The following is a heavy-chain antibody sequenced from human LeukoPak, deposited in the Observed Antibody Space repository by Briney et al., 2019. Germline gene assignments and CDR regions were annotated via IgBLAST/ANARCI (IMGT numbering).Heavy chain of an antibody. J-gene: IGHJ4*02. CDR1: GDTLSELT. V-gene: IGHV1-46*01. CDR3: ARDRVPFYDSSGYYYVFDY. Sequence: ASVKVSCKVSGDTLSELTMHWVRQAPGKGLEWMGIINPSGGSTSYAQKFQGRVTMTRDMSTSTVYMELSSLRSEDTAVYYCARDRVPFYDSSGYYYVFDYWGQGTLVTVSS. D-gene: IGHD3-22*01. CDR2: INPSGGST.